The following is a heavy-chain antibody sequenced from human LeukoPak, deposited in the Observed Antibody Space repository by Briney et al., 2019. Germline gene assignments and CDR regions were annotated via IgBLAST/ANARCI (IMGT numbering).Heavy chain of an antibody. V-gene: IGHV1-2*02. J-gene: IGHJ4*02. D-gene: IGHD2-15*01. CDR3: ARDGWSQQSAGWFDY. CDR1: GYTFTGYY. Sequence: ASVKVSCKASGYTFTGYYIHWVRQAPGQGLEWMGWINPNSGGTNYAQKFQGRVTMTRDTSISTAYMDLSRLRSDDTAVYYCARDGWSQQSAGWFDYWGQGTLVTVSS. CDR2: INPNSGGT.